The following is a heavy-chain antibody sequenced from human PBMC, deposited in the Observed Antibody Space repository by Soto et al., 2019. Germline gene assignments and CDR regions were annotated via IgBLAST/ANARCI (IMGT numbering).Heavy chain of an antibody. J-gene: IGHJ4*02. CDR2: IDPSDSQT. V-gene: IGHV5-10-1*01. D-gene: IGHD3-22*01. CDR1: GYSFAGYW. CDR3: ARQIYDSDTGPNFQYYFDS. Sequence: GESLKISCKGSGYSFAGYWLTWVRQKPGTGLEWMGRIDPSDSQTYYSPSFRGHVTISVTKSITTVFLQWSSLRASDTAKYYCARQIYDSDTGPNFQYYFDSWGQGTPVTVSS.